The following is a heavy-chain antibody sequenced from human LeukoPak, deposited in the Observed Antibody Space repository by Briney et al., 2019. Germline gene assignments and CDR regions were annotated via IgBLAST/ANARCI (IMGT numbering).Heavy chain of an antibody. J-gene: IGHJ5*02. CDR2: INHSGST. Sequence: PSETLSLTCAVYGGSFGGYYWSWIRQPPGKGLEWIGEINHSGSTNYNPSLKSRVTISVDTSKNQFSLKLSSVTAADTAVYYCARAGIAVAGLRWFDPWGQGTLVTVSS. CDR1: GGSFGGYY. CDR3: ARAGIAVAGLRWFDP. V-gene: IGHV4-34*01. D-gene: IGHD6-19*01.